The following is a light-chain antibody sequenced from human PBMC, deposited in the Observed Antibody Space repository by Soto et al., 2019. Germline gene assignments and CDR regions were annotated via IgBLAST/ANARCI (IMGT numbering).Light chain of an antibody. Sequence: SYELTQPPSVSVSPGLTANITCSGDKLGDKLAYWYQQKPGQSPVLVMYQDSKRPSGIPERFSGSNSGNTATLTISGTQSMDEADYYCQAWDSSTAVFGTGTKLTVL. CDR2: QDS. CDR1: KLGDKL. V-gene: IGLV3-1*01. J-gene: IGLJ1*01. CDR3: QAWDSSTAV.